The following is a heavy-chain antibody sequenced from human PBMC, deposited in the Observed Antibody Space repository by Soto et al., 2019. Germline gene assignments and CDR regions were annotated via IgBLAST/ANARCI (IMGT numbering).Heavy chain of an antibody. V-gene: IGHV3-21*01. CDR2: ISSSSSYI. Sequence: GESLKISCAASGFTFSSYSMNWVRQAPGKGLEWVSSISSSSSYIYYADSVKGRFTISRDNAKNSLYLQMNSLRAEDTAVYYCARASPAADLGYCSGGSCYPDAFDIWGQGTMVTVSS. CDR1: GFTFSSYS. CDR3: ARASPAADLGYCSGGSCYPDAFDI. J-gene: IGHJ3*02. D-gene: IGHD2-15*01.